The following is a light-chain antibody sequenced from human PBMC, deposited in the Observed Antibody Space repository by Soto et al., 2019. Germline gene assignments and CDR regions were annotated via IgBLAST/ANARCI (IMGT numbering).Light chain of an antibody. CDR1: QPISTW. CDR3: HQYNYYRPT. V-gene: IGKV1-5*01. J-gene: IGKJ1*01. CDR2: DAS. Sequence: DIQVTQSPSTLSASVGDRVTITCRASQPISTWLAWYQEKPGKAPKLLIYDASSLEGGVPSRFSGSGSGTEFTPTISSXQPDDFATYYCHQYNYYRPTFGQGTKVDIK.